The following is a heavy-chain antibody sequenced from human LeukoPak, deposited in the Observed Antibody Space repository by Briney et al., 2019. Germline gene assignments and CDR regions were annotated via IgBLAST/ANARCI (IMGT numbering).Heavy chain of an antibody. CDR2: IYYGGST. CDR1: GGSISSGGYY. V-gene: IGHV4-31*03. Sequence: SETLSLTCTVSGGSISSGGYYWSWIRQHPGKGLEWIGYIYYGGSTYYNPSLKSRVSISVDTSKNHFSLKLSSVTAADSAVYYCARDQYRGWIDYWGQGTLVTVSS. D-gene: IGHD5-12*01. J-gene: IGHJ4*02. CDR3: ARDQYRGWIDY.